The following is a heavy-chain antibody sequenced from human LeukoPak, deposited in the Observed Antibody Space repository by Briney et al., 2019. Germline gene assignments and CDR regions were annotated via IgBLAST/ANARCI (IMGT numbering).Heavy chain of an antibody. J-gene: IGHJ4*02. D-gene: IGHD3-22*01. Sequence: SETLSLTCTVSGGSISGYYWSWIRQPAGKGQEWIGHISTSGSTGYNPSLKSRVTMSVGTSKNQFSLKLSSVTAADTAVYYCARASDSSGYYLDYWGQGTLVTVSS. CDR1: GGSISGYY. CDR2: ISTSGST. CDR3: ARASDSSGYYLDY. V-gene: IGHV4-4*07.